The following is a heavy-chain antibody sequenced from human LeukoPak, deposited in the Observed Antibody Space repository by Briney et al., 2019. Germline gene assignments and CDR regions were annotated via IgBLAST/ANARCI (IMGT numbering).Heavy chain of an antibody. Sequence: GGSLRLSCAASGFTFSSYGMHWVRQAPGKGLEWVSAIFKSGTTYYADSVKDRFTISRDNSKNTLYLQMNSLRAEDTAVYYCAKGILWPDRHWFDPWGQGTLVTISS. CDR1: GFTFSSYG. J-gene: IGHJ5*02. V-gene: IGHV3-NL1*01. CDR2: IFKSGTT. D-gene: IGHD2-21*01. CDR3: AKGILWPDRHWFDP.